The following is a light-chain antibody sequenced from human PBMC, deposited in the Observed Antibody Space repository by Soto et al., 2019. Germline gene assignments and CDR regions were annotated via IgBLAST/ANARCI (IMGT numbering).Light chain of an antibody. V-gene: IGKV1-5*01. J-gene: IGKJ1*01. CDR2: DAS. CDR1: QSISSW. Sequence: DIQMTQSPSTLSASVGDRVTITCRASQSISSWLAWYQQKPGKAPKLLIYDASSLESGVPSRFRGSGSGTEFTLTISRLQPEDFETYYCLQDYNSPPTFGQGTKVDIK. CDR3: LQDYNSPPT.